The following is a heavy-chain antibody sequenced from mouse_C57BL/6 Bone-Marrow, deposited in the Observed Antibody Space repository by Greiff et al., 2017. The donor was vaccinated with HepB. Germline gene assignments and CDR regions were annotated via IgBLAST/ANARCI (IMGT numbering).Heavy chain of an antibody. Sequence: VKLMESGPGLVQPSQSLSITCTVSGFSLTSYGVHWVRQSPGKGLEWLGVIWSGGSTDYNAAFISRLSISKDNSKSQVFFKMNSLQADDTAIYYCARRRDGYYDWYFDVWGTGTTVTVSS. D-gene: IGHD2-3*01. CDR2: IWSGGST. CDR1: GFSLTSYG. V-gene: IGHV2-2*01. J-gene: IGHJ1*03. CDR3: ARRRDGYYDWYFDV.